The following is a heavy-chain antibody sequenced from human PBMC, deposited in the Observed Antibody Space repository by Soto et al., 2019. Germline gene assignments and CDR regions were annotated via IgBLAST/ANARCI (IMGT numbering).Heavy chain of an antibody. CDR2: ISRRGTST. CDR1: GFRFSDYP. CDR3: VRGTPTPGLDI. Sequence: LRLSCVGSGFRFSDYPLNWVRQAPGQGLEWVANISRRGTSTNYVDSVRGRFSTSRDSTRNSLYLNMDSLRVEDTATYYCVRGTPTPGLDIWGRGTTVTVSS. D-gene: IGHD1-1*01. V-gene: IGHV3-7*03. J-gene: IGHJ6*02.